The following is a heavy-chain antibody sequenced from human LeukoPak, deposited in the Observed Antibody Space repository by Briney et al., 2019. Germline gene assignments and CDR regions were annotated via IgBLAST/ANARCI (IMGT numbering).Heavy chain of an antibody. CDR3: ARDWGSSGWFPGRWGLDY. V-gene: IGHV1-18*01. D-gene: IGHD6-19*01. CDR1: GYTFTSYG. Sequence: ASVKVSCKASGYTFTSYGISWVRQAPGQGLEWMGWISAYNGNTNYAQKLQGRVTMTTDTSTSTAYMELRSLRSDDTAVYYCARDWGSSGWFPGRWGLDYWGQGTLVTVSS. CDR2: ISAYNGNT. J-gene: IGHJ4*02.